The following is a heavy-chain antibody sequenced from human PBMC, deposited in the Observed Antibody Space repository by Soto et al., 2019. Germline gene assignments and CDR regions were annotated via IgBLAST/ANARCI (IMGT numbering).Heavy chain of an antibody. Sequence: PSETLSRTWNVSGGSISNYYWSWIRQPPGKGLEWIGYIYDSGTTHYNPSLKTRVTISLDRSKNQFFLNLSSVTAADTAVYYCARETTARFDPWGQGTLVTVSS. CDR2: IYDSGTT. CDR1: GGSISNYY. V-gene: IGHV4-59*12. D-gene: IGHD1-1*01. CDR3: ARETTARFDP. J-gene: IGHJ5*02.